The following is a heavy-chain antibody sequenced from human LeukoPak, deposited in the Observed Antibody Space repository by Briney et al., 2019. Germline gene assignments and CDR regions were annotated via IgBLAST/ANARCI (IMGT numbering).Heavy chain of an antibody. D-gene: IGHD4-17*01. CDR1: GFTFSDYY. J-gene: IGHJ4*02. CDR2: ISSSGSTI. V-gene: IGHV3-11*04. CDR3: ARDRLHYGEYEKTFDY. Sequence: GGSLRLSCAASGFTFSDYYMSWIRQAPGKGLEWVSYISSSGSTIYYADSVKGRFTISRDNAKNSLYLQMHSLRAEDTAIYYCARDRLHYGEYEKTFDYWGQGTLVSVSS.